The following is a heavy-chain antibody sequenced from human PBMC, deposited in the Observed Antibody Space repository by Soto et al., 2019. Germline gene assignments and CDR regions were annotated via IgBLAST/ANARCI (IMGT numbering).Heavy chain of an antibody. CDR1: GFTFSSYA. Sequence: GGSLRLSCAASGFTFSSYAMSWVRQAPGKGLEWVSAISGSGGSTYYADSVKGRFTISRDNSKNMLYLQMNSLRAEDTAVYYCAKYQPFLIAVAGRSWFDPWGQGTLVTVSS. V-gene: IGHV3-23*01. J-gene: IGHJ5*02. CDR2: ISGSGGST. D-gene: IGHD6-19*01. CDR3: AKYQPFLIAVAGRSWFDP.